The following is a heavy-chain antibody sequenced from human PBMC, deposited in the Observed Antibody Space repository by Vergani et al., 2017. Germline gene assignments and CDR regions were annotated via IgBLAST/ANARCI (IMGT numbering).Heavy chain of an antibody. D-gene: IGHD6-13*01. CDR3: ARGYSSSWYANYYGMDV. J-gene: IGHJ6*02. CDR2: IYYSGST. Sequence: QVQLQESGPGLVKPSQTLSLTCTVSGGSISSYYWSWLRQPPGKGLEWIGYIYYSGSTNYNPSLKSRVTISVDTSNNQFSLRLGSVTAAGTAVYYCARGYSSSWYANYYGMDVWGQGTTVTVSS. V-gene: IGHV4-59*01. CDR1: GGSISSYY.